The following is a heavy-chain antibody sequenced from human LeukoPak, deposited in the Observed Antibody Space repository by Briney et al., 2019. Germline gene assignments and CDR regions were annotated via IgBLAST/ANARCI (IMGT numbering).Heavy chain of an antibody. D-gene: IGHD3-22*01. J-gene: IGHJ5*02. Sequence: SETLSLTCTVSGGSISSHYWSWIRQPPGKGLEWIGYSYYSGSTNYNPPLKSRVTISVDTSKNQFSLKLSSVTAADTAVYYCARDYYDSSGAFDPWGQGTLVTVSS. CDR3: ARDYYDSSGAFDP. V-gene: IGHV4-59*11. CDR1: GGSISSHY. CDR2: SYYSGST.